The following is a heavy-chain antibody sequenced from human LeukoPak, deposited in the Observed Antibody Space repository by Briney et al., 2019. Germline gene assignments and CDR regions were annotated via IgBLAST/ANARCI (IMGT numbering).Heavy chain of an antibody. Sequence: ASVKVSCKASGYTFPSYFMHWVRQAPGQGLEWMGIINPTGGSTTYAQKFQGRVTMTRDTSTSTVYMELSSLRSDDTAVYYCARADYYGMDVWGQGTTVTVSS. V-gene: IGHV1-46*01. CDR2: INPTGGST. CDR1: GYTFPSYF. J-gene: IGHJ6*02. CDR3: ARADYYGMDV.